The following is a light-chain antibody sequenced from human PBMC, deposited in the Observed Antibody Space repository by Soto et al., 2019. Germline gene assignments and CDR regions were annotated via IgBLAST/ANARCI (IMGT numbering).Light chain of an antibody. CDR1: RRVSSY. V-gene: IGKV3-15*01. J-gene: IGKJ4*01. Sequence: THSPFTLYFSPEERASLSCRASRRVSSYLAWYQQKPGQAPRLLIYATSTRATGIPARFSGSGSGTEFTLTISSLQSEDFAVYYCQQYNNWPLTFGGGTTVDVK. CDR2: ATS. CDR3: QQYNNWPLT.